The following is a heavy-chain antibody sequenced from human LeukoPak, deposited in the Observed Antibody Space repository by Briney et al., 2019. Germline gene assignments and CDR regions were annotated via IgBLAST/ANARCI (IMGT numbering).Heavy chain of an antibody. D-gene: IGHD1-14*01. CDR3: VVVVEPPDSDGFDV. J-gene: IGHJ3*01. CDR1: GFTFGNSW. V-gene: IGHV3-74*01. Sequence: GGSLRLSCAASGFTFGNSWVHWVRQAPGKGLVWVSLINADGRTATYADSVKGRFTISRDNARNTLSLQMNSLTIEDTAVYYCVVVVEPPDSDGFDVWGQGTMITVSS. CDR2: INADGRTA.